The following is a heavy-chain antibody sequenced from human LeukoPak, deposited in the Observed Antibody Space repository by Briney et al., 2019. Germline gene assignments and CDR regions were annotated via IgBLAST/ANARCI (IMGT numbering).Heavy chain of an antibody. CDR3: ARDGYSSSWYSFDY. D-gene: IGHD6-13*01. CDR1: GFTVSNTY. V-gene: IGHV3-66*01. CDR2: IYSGGST. J-gene: IGHJ4*02. Sequence: GGSLRLSCAASGFTVSNTYMSWVRQAPGKGLDWVSVIYSGGSTYYADSVKGRFTISRDNSKNTLYLQMNSLRAEDTAVYYCARDGYSSSWYSFDYWGEGTLVTVSS.